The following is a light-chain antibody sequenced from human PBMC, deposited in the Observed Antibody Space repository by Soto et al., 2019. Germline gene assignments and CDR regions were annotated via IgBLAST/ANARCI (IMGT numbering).Light chain of an antibody. J-gene: IGLJ1*01. Sequence: ALTQPASVSWSLGQSITISCTVTSSDVGGYNYVSWYQQHPGKAPKLMIYEVSNRPSGVSNRFSGSKSGNTASLTISGLQAEDEADYYCSSYTSSSTYYVFGTGTKVTVL. CDR1: SSDVGGYNY. V-gene: IGLV2-14*01. CDR3: SSYTSSSTYYV. CDR2: EVS.